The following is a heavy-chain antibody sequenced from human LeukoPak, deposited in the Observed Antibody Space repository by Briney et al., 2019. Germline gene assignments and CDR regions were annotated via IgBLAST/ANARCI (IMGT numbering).Heavy chain of an antibody. Sequence: GGSLRLSCAASGFTFSSYGMHWVRQAPGKGLEWVAVIWYDGSNKYYADSVKGRFTISRDNSKNTLYLQMSSLRAEDTAVYYCARGRYDSSGYYYGDWSLVDPWGQGTLVTVSS. CDR2: IWYDGSNK. J-gene: IGHJ5*02. V-gene: IGHV3-33*01. D-gene: IGHD3-22*01. CDR1: GFTFSSYG. CDR3: ARGRYDSSGYYYGDWSLVDP.